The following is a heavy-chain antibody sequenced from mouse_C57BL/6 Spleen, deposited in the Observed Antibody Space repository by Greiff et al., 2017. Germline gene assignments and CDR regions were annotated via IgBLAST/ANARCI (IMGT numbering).Heavy chain of an antibody. J-gene: IGHJ2*01. D-gene: IGHD2-3*01. CDR2: SYPGNSDT. CDR3: TRNDGYPYYFDY. Sequence: VQLQQSGTVLARPGASVKMSCKTSGYTFTSYWMHWVKQRPGQGLEWIGASYPGNSDTSYNQKFKGKAKLTAVTSASTAYMELSSLTNEDSAVYYCTRNDGYPYYFDYWGQGTTLTVSS. V-gene: IGHV1-5*01. CDR1: GYTFTSYW.